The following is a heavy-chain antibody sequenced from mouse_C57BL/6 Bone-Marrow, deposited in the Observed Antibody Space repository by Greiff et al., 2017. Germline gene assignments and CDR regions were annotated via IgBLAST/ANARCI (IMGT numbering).Heavy chain of an antibody. CDR1: GYAFTNYL. D-gene: IGHD1-1*01. CDR2: INPGSGGT. V-gene: IGHV1-54*01. CDR3: ARSHYYGSKFLGCAY. Sequence: VQLQQSGAELVRPGTSVKVSCKASGYAFTNYLIEWVKQRPGQGLEWIGVINPGSGGTNYNEKFKGKATLTADKSSSTAYMQLSSLTSEDSAVYFCARSHYYGSKFLGCAYWGQGTLVTVSA. J-gene: IGHJ3*01.